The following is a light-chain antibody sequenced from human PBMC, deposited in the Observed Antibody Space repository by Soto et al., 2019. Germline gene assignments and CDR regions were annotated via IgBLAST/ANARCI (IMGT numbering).Light chain of an antibody. V-gene: IGLV2-14*03. Sequence: QSVLTQPASVSGSPGQSIAISCTGSSGDVGGYKYVSWYQQHPGKAPKLMIYDVSNRPSGVSDRFSGSKSGNTASLTISGLQSEDEADYYCSSYTSSNSYVFGTETKVTVL. J-gene: IGLJ1*01. CDR1: SGDVGGYKY. CDR3: SSYTSSNSYV. CDR2: DVS.